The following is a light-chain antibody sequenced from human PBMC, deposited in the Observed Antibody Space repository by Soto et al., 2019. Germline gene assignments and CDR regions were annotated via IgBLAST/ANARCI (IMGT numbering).Light chain of an antibody. V-gene: IGKV3-15*01. CDR1: QSVSSN. J-gene: IGKJ4*01. CDR2: VAS. Sequence: EIVMTQSPATLSVSPGERATLSCRASQSVSSNLACYQHKPGHAHRLLIYVASTRATGIPARFSGSGSGTEFTLTIISLQSEDFAVYSCQQYNNWPPLTFGGGTQVEIK. CDR3: QQYNNWPPLT.